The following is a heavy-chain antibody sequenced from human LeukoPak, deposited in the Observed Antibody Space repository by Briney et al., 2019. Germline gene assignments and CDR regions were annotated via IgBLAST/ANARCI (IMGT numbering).Heavy chain of an antibody. D-gene: IGHD6-19*01. V-gene: IGHV3-21*01. Sequence: ETLSLTCAVSGGSISSSNWWSWVRQAPGKGLEWVSSISSSSSYIYYADSVKGRFTISRDNAKNSLYLQMNSLRAEDTAVYYCARDQVYSSGWSYFDYWGQGTLVTVSS. CDR1: GSISSSNW. CDR3: ARDQVYSSGWSYFDY. J-gene: IGHJ4*02. CDR2: ISSSSSYI.